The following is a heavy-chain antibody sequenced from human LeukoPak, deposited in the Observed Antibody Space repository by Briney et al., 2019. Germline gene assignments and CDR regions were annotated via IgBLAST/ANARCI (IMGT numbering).Heavy chain of an antibody. Sequence: SVKVSCKASGGTFSSYAISWVRQAPGQGLEWMGGIIPIFGTANYAQKFQGRVTITADESTSTAYMELSSLRSEDTAVYYCASTGGGDCSSTSCYLDDAFDIWGQGTMVTVSS. CDR3: ASTGGGDCSSTSCYLDDAFDI. CDR2: IIPIFGTA. V-gene: IGHV1-69*13. CDR1: GGTFSSYA. J-gene: IGHJ3*02. D-gene: IGHD2-2*03.